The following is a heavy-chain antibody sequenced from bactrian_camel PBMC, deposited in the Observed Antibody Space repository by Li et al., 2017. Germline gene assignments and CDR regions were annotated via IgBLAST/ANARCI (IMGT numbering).Heavy chain of an antibody. CDR2: IDTGGGSA. Sequence: HVQLVESGGGSVQAGGSLRLSCEVSGDTYGSNCMGWFRQVPGKEREVVAAIDTGGGSAAYADSVKGRFTISHDKAKNTVYLQMNRLKPEDTAMYYCAADNPDECSWTRGGGFPDEWNYEGQGTQVTVS. V-gene: IGHV3S54*01. D-gene: IGHD6*01. CDR3: AADNPDECSWTRGGGFPDEWNY. CDR1: GDTYGSNC. J-gene: IGHJ4*01.